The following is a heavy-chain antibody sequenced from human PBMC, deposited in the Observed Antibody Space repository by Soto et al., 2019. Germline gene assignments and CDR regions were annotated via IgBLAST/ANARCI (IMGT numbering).Heavy chain of an antibody. CDR1: GGSISNYF. CDR3: ARGPEPYYMDV. V-gene: IGHV4-59*01. CDR2: IFNSGST. J-gene: IGHJ6*03. Sequence: SETLSLTCRVSGGSISNYFWSWIRQPPGKGLEWIGYIFNSGSTIYSPSLKSRVTLTLDTSKNQFSLRLGSVTVADTAIYYCARGPEPYYMDVWGKGTTVTVSS.